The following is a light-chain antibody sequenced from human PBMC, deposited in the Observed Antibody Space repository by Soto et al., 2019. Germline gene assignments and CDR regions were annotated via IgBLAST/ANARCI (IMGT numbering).Light chain of an antibody. CDR1: QHVSSN. CDR3: QQYNKWPYT. CDR2: RAS. Sequence: DIVMTQSPATLSVSPGGSATLSCRASQHVSSNLAWYRQKPGQAPTLLIYRASTRATGIPATFSGSGSGTEFTLTISSLQSEDFAVYYCQQYNKWPYTFGQGTKLEI. V-gene: IGKV3-15*01. J-gene: IGKJ2*01.